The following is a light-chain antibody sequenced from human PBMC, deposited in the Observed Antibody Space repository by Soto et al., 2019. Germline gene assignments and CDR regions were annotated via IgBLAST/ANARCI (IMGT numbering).Light chain of an antibody. CDR2: AAS. CDR1: QGIRSY. J-gene: IGKJ1*01. V-gene: IGKV1-9*01. CDR3: QQLNSYPET. Sequence: DIQLTQSPSFLSASVGARVTVTCRASQGIRSYLAWYQQKPGKAPKLLIYAASTLQSGVPSRFSGSGSGTEFTLTISSLQPEDFATYYCQQLNSYPETFGQGTKVDIK.